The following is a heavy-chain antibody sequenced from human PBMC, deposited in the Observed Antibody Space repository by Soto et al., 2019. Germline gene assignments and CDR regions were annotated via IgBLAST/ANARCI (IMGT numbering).Heavy chain of an antibody. CDR1: GFTFSDYY. V-gene: IGHV3-11*01. CDR3: ARDRYSGSDAYMDV. J-gene: IGHJ6*03. CDR2: ISGSSGNI. Sequence: QVQLVDSGGGVGKPGGSLRLSCAASGFTFSDYYMSWTRQAPGKGLEWVAYISGSSGNIYYADSVKGRFTISRDNAKNSLYLQMNSLRADDTAVYYCARDRYSGSDAYMDVWGNGTTVTVSS. D-gene: IGHD5-12*01.